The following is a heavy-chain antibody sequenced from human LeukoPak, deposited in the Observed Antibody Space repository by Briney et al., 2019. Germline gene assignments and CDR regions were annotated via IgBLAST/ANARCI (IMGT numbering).Heavy chain of an antibody. CDR1: GFTFSDYY. D-gene: IGHD2-2*02. CDR3: ARDFGVGPAAIVPWDYMDV. J-gene: IGHJ6*03. V-gene: IGHV3-11*04. CDR2: ISSSGSTI. Sequence: PGGSLRLSCAASGFTFSDYYMSWIRQAPGKGLEWVSYISSSGSTIYYADSVKGRFTISRDNAKNSLYLQMNSLRAEDTAVYYCARDFGVGPAAIVPWDYMDVWGKGTTVTVSS.